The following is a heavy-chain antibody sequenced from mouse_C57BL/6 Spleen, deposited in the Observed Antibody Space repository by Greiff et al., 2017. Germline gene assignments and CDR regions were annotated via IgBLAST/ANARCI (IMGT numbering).Heavy chain of an antibody. J-gene: IGHJ4*01. CDR3: AREGDDYDGNYAMDY. CDR1: GYAFSSYW. D-gene: IGHD2-4*01. Sequence: VQLQQSGAELVKPGASVKISCKASGYAFSSYWMNWVKQRPGKGLEWIGQIYPGDGDTNYNGKFKGKATLTADKSSSTAYMQLSSLTSEDSAVYFCAREGDDYDGNYAMDYWGQGTSVTVSS. CDR2: IYPGDGDT. V-gene: IGHV1-80*01.